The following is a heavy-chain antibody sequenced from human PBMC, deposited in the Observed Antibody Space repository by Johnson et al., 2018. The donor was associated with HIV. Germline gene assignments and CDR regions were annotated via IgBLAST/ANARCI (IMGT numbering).Heavy chain of an antibody. CDR1: GFTVSSNY. Sequence: VQLVESGGGVVRPGGSLRLSCAASGFTVSSNYMSWVRQAPGKGLEWVSVIYSGGRTYYADSVKGRFTISRDNSKNTLYLQMNSLRAEDTAVYYCASVPMIVVLDGAFDIWGQGTMVTVSS. J-gene: IGHJ3*02. CDR2: IYSGGRT. V-gene: IGHV3-66*01. CDR3: ASVPMIVVLDGAFDI. D-gene: IGHD3-22*01.